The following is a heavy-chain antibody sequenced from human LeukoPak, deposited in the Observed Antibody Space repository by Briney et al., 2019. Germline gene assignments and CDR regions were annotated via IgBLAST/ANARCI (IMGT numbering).Heavy chain of an antibody. D-gene: IGHD1-26*01. CDR2: IDANAKTT. CDR1: GFTFSNYW. CDR3: LTVVETTIAAFDI. J-gene: IGHJ3*02. V-gene: IGHV3-74*01. Sequence: TGGSLRLSRTASGFTFSNYWLHWVRQAPGKGLVWVSRIDANAKTTSYADSVKGRFTISTDNAKKTLYLQMNSLRVEDTAVYYCLTVVETTIAAFDIWGQGTMVTVSS.